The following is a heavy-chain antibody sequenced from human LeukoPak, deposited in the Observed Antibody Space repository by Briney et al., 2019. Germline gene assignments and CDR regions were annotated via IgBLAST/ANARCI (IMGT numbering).Heavy chain of an antibody. V-gene: IGHV4-39*01. J-gene: IGHJ6*03. CDR3: ARHKDYYYSYMDV. Sequence: ASETLSLTCSVSGDSISTSSYYWGWIRQPPGKGLGWSGTIYYSGSTYYNPSLTSRVTISVDTSKNQFSLKLSSMTAADTAVYYCARHKDYYYSYMDVWGKGTTVTISS. CDR1: GDSISTSSYY. CDR2: IYYSGST.